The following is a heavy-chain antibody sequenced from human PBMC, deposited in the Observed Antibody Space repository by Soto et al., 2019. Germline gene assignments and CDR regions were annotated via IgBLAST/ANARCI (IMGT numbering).Heavy chain of an antibody. V-gene: IGHV3-48*02. CDR3: ARGGGILYHLWDV. CDR2: ISSSGSTI. Sequence: EVQLVESGGGLVQPGGSLRLSCAASGFTFSSYSMHWVRQAPGKGLEWVSYISSSGSTIYYADSVKGRFTISRDNAKNSLYLQMNSLRDDDTAVYYCARGGGILYHLWDVWGQGTTVTVSS. CDR1: GFTFSSYS. J-gene: IGHJ6*02. D-gene: IGHD2-8*01.